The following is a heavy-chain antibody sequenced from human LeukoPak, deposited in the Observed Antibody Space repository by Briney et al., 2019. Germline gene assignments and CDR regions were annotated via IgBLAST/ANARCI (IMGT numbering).Heavy chain of an antibody. CDR2: INPNSGGT. CDR1: GYTFTGYY. V-gene: IGHV1-2*02. J-gene: IGHJ3*02. CDR3: AKSNGYGLVDI. D-gene: IGHD3-10*01. Sequence: ASVKVSCKASGYTFTGYYMHWVRQAPGQGLEWMGWINPNSGGTNYAQKFQGRVTMTRDTSTSTVYMELSSLRSEDTAVYYCAKSNGYGLVDIWGQGTMVTVSS.